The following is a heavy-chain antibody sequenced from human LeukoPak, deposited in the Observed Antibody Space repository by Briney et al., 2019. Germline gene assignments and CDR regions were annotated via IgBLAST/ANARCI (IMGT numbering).Heavy chain of an antibody. V-gene: IGHV3-7*01. CDR3: AKDRCSNGIGCLYYYMDV. J-gene: IGHJ6*03. D-gene: IGHD2-8*01. CDR1: GFTFSSYW. CDR2: IKQDGREK. Sequence: GGSLRLSCAASGFTFSSYWMSWVRQAPGKGLEWVANIKQDGREKYYVDSVKGRFTISRDNAKNILYLQVNSLRAEDTAVYYCAKDRCSNGIGCLYYYMDVWGKGTMVTISS.